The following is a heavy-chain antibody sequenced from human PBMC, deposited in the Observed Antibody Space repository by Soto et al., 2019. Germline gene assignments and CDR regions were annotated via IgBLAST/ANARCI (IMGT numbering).Heavy chain of an antibody. Sequence: QLQLQESGSVLVKPSQTLSLTCAVSGGSISSGGYSWSWIRQPPGKGLEWIGYIYHRGDTYYNPSLKSRVSISVDRSKNQFSLKLSSVTAADTAVYYCARVPSPWGQGTLVTVSS. J-gene: IGHJ5*02. CDR1: GGSISSGGYS. CDR3: ARVPSP. V-gene: IGHV4-30-2*01. CDR2: IYHRGDT.